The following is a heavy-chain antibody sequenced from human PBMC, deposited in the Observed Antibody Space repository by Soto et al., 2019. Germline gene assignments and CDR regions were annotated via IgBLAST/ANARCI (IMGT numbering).Heavy chain of an antibody. J-gene: IGHJ5*02. CDR1: GGTFSSYT. CDR3: ARAIRSGYSSGWYPARNWFDP. V-gene: IGHV1-69*02. D-gene: IGHD6-19*01. CDR2: IIPILGIA. Sequence: GASVKVSCKASGGTFSSYTISWVRQAPGQGLEWMGRIIPILGIANYAQKFQGRVTITADKSTSTAYMELSSLRSEDTAVYYCARAIRSGYSSGWYPARNWFDPWGQGNLVPVSS.